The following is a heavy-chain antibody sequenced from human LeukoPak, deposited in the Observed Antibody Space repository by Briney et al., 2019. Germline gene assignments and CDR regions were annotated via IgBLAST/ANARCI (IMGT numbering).Heavy chain of an antibody. J-gene: IGHJ4*02. D-gene: IGHD4/OR15-4a*01. Sequence: GGSLRLSCAASGFTFSSYNMNWVRQAPGKGLEWVSSISSSSGTTVYYADSVKGRFTISRDNAKNSLYLQMNSLRAEDTAVYFCTRGGMVPDWGQGTLVTVSS. V-gene: IGHV3-48*03. CDR2: ISSSSGTTV. CDR1: GFTFSSYN. CDR3: TRGGMVPD.